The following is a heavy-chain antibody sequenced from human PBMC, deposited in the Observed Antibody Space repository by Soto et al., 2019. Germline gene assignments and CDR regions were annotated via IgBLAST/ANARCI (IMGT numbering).Heavy chain of an antibody. D-gene: IGHD5-12*01. CDR3: AREGVAPYYYYGMDV. CDR2: ISTYNGDT. Sequence: QVQLVQSGAEVKKPGASVKVSCKASGYTFTRSGISWVRQAPGQGLEWMGWISTYNGDTNYAQTFQGRVTMTTDTYTSTVYMEVRSLRSDDTAVYYCAREGVAPYYYYGMDVWGQGTPVTVSS. J-gene: IGHJ6*02. CDR1: GYTFTRSG. V-gene: IGHV1-18*01.